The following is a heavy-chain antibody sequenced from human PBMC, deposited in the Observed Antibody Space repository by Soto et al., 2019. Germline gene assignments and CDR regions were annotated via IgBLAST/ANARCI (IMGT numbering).Heavy chain of an antibody. CDR3: AKCGSSGGCYYGMDV. V-gene: IGHV3-23*01. J-gene: IGHJ6*02. CDR2: ISGSGGST. D-gene: IGHD6-6*01. CDR1: GFTFSSYA. Sequence: PVGSLRLSCAASGFTFSSYAMSWVRQAPGKGLEWVSAISGSGGSTYYADSVKGRFTISRDNSKNTLYLQMNSLRAEDTAVYYCAKCGSSGGCYYGMDVWGQGTTVTVSS.